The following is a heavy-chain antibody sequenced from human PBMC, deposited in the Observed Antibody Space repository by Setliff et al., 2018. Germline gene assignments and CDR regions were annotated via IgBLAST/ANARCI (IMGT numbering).Heavy chain of an antibody. V-gene: IGHV1-3*01. Sequence: ASVKVSCKASGGTFSSYDISWVRQAPGQGLEWMGWINAGNGNTKYSQKFQGRVTITRDTSASTAYMELSSLRSEDTAVYYCARDGFEIVVVPAAIYYYYYMDVWGKGTTVTVSS. J-gene: IGHJ6*03. CDR2: INAGNGNT. CDR3: ARDGFEIVVVPAAIYYYYYMDV. D-gene: IGHD2-2*01. CDR1: GGTFSSYD.